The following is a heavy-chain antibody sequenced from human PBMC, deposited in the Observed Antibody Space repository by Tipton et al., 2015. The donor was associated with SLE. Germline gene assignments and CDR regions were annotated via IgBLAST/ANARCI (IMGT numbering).Heavy chain of an antibody. CDR1: GDSIISSSYY. V-gene: IGHV4-39*07. CDR3: AREGPYYDFWSGMGTLDI. J-gene: IGHJ3*02. CDR2: MYYSGST. D-gene: IGHD3-3*01. Sequence: TLSLPCSVSGDSIISSSYYWGWIRQPPGEGLEWIGSMYYSGSTYYNPSLKSRVTISVDTSKNQFSRMLRSVTAADTAVYYCAREGPYYDFWSGMGTLDIWGQGTMVAVSS.